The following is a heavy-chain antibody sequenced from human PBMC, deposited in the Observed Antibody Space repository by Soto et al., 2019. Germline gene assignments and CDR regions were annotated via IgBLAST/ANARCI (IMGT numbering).Heavy chain of an antibody. CDR2: ISGGGDAT. CDR1: GFTFISYA. D-gene: IGHD3-10*01. J-gene: IGHJ2*01. CDR3: ARKVPGSTTRPDYWYFDL. V-gene: IGHV3-23*01. Sequence: EVHLLESGGGLVQPGGSLRLSCAASGFTFISYAMNWVRQAPGKGLQWDSAISGGGDATFYADSVKGRFTISRDNSRNTVTLQMNSLGADDTAVYYCARKVPGSTTRPDYWYFDLWGRGTLVTVSS.